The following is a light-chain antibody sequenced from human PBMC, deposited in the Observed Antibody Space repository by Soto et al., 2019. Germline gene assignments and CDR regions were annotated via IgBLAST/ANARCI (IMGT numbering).Light chain of an antibody. Sequence: QSVLTQPPSASGSPGQSVTISCTGTSSDVGGYNYVSWYQQHPGKAPKLMIYEVSQRPSGVPDRFSASKSGLTASLTISGLQPEDEADYYCSSFTSNRIYVFGPGTKVTVL. J-gene: IGLJ1*01. V-gene: IGLV2-8*01. CDR2: EVS. CDR1: SSDVGGYNY. CDR3: SSFTSNRIYV.